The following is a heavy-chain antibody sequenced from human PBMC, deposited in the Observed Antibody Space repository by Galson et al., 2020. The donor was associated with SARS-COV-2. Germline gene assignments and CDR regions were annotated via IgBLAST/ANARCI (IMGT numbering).Heavy chain of an antibody. Sequence: GGSLRLSCAASEFSFSSYDMNWVRKAPGKGLEWVSYISRSGDPIYYADSVKGRFTISRDNAKNSLYLQMNSLRADDTAFYYCASDSTDGPFDFWGQGTLVTVSS. D-gene: IGHD2-2*01. CDR1: EFSFSSYD. V-gene: IGHV3-48*03. CDR2: ISRSGDPI. CDR3: ASDSTDGPFDF. J-gene: IGHJ4*02.